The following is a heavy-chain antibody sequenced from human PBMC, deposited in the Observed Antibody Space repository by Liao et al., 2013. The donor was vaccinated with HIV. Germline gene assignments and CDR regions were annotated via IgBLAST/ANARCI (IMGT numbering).Heavy chain of an antibody. J-gene: IGHJ2*01. CDR3: ARSTMRDWYFDL. D-gene: IGHD3-10*01. CDR1: GGSISGYY. CDR2: VFTTGHT. V-gene: IGHV4-4*07. Sequence: QVQLQESGPGLVKPSETLSLTCTVSGGSISGYYWSWIRQSAGKGLEWIGHVFTTGHTKYKPSLQRRVTMSVDTSKNQVSLKFNSVTAADTAVYHCARSTMRDWYFDLWGRGTLVTVSS.